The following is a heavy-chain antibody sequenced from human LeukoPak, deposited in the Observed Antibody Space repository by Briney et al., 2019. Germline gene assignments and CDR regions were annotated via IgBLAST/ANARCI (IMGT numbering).Heavy chain of an antibody. J-gene: IGHJ4*02. CDR1: GYTLTELS. D-gene: IGHD3-22*01. V-gene: IGHV1-24*01. CDR3: ATAAVYYDSSGYQHFDY. Sequence: GASVKVSCKVSGYTLTELSMHWVRQAPGKGLEWMGGFDPEDGETIYAQKFRGRVTMTEDTSTDTAYMELSSLRSEDTAVYYCATAAVYYDSSGYQHFDYWGQGTLVTVSS. CDR2: FDPEDGET.